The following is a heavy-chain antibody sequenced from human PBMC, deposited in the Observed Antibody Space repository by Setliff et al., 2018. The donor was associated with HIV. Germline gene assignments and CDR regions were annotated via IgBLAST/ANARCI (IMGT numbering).Heavy chain of an antibody. CDR3: ATYTYGSGRLDY. D-gene: IGHD4-17*01. V-gene: IGHV3-23*01. CDR2: IGSSGVTT. J-gene: IGHJ4*02. Sequence: SGGSLRLSCAASGFTFSSYSMSWVRQAPGKGLEWVSAIGSSGVTTYYGGSVKGRFTISRDNSRNMVYLQMSGLRAEDTAVYYCATYTYGSGRLDYWGQGSLVTVSS. CDR1: GFTFSSYS.